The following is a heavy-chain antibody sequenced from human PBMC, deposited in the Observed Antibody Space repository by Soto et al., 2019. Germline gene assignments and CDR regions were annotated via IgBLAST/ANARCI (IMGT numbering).Heavy chain of an antibody. J-gene: IGHJ5*02. CDR1: GFSFSSYG. V-gene: IGHV3-30*18. D-gene: IGHD3-3*01. Sequence: GGSLRLSCAASGFSFSSYGMNWVRQAPGKGLEWVAVISYDGSNKYYADSVKGRFTISRDNSKNTLYLQMDSLRAEDTAVYYCAKEDNDFRFGPWGQGTLVTVSS. CDR2: ISYDGSNK. CDR3: AKEDNDFRFGP.